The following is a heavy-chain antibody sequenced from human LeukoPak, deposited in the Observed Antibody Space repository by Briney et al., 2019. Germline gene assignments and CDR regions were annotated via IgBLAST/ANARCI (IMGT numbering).Heavy chain of an antibody. J-gene: IGHJ4*02. Sequence: PGGSLRLSCAASEFTLSNSWMSWVRQAPGKGLEWVGRIKSKTDGGTTDYAAPVKGRFTISRDDSKNTLYLQMNSLRAEDTAVYYCVRAHSSITVATNFDSWGQGTLVTVSS. V-gene: IGHV3-15*05. D-gene: IGHD6-19*01. CDR3: VRAHSSITVATNFDS. CDR2: IKSKTDGGTT. CDR1: EFTLSNSW.